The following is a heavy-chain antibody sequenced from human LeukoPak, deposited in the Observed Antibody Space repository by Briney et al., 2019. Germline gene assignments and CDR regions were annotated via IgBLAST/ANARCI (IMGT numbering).Heavy chain of an antibody. J-gene: IGHJ4*02. CDR3: ARGVVITGLDY. CDR2: IYTSGST. CDR1: GGSISSGSYY. D-gene: IGHD3-3*01. Sequence: SETLSLTCTVSGGSISSGSYYWSWIRQPAGKGLEWIGRIYTSGSTNYNPSLKGRVTISVDTSKSQFSLMLTSVTAADTAVYYCARGVVITGLDYWGQGTLVTVSS. V-gene: IGHV4-61*02.